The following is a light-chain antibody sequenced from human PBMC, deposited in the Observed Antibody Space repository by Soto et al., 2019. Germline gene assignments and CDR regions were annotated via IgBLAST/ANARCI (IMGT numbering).Light chain of an antibody. CDR3: QQYGTSPPWT. CDR1: QSVTSSY. V-gene: IGKV3-20*01. J-gene: IGKJ1*01. Sequence: EIVLTQSPGTLSLSPGERATLSCRVSQSVTSSYLAWYQQKPGQAPRLLIYDASSRATGIPDRFSGSGSGTDFTLTISRLEPEDFAVYYCQQYGTSPPWTFGQGTKVEIK. CDR2: DAS.